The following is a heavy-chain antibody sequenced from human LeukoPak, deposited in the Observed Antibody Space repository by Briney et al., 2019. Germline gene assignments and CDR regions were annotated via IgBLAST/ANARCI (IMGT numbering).Heavy chain of an antibody. Sequence: GGSLRLCCAASGFTVSSNYMSWVRQAPGKGLEWVSVIYSGGSTYYADSVKGRFTISRDNSKNTLYLQMNSLRVDDTAVYYCATDSASWYKGLTWGQGTLVTVSS. V-gene: IGHV3-66*02. CDR2: IYSGGST. J-gene: IGHJ4*02. CDR1: GFTVSSNY. CDR3: ATDSASWYKGLT. D-gene: IGHD6-13*01.